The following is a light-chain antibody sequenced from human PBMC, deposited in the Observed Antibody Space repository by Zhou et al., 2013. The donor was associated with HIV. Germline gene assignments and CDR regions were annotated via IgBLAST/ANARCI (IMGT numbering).Light chain of an antibody. V-gene: IGKV1-33*01. J-gene: IGKJ2*01. CDR3: QQYQNLPYT. CDR2: DAS. CDR1: QGISNY. Sequence: DIQMTQSPSSLSASVGDRVTITCRASQGISNYLAWYQQMPGKAPKLLIYDASKLETGVPSRYSGSGSGTDFTFTISSLQPEDIATYYCQQYQNLPYTFGQGTKLETK.